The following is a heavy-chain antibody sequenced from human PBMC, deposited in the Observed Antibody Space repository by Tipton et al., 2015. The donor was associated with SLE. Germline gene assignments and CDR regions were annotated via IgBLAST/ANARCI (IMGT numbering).Heavy chain of an antibody. CDR1: GFTFDDYA. Sequence: SLRLSCAVSGFTFDDYAMHWVRQAPGKGLGWVSGISWNSGYIVYADSVKGRFTISRDNAKNSLYLQMNSLRAEDTAFYYCAKDAVSGARWYFDLWGRGTLVTVSS. V-gene: IGHV3-9*01. J-gene: IGHJ2*01. CDR2: ISWNSGYI. D-gene: IGHD7-27*01. CDR3: AKDAVSGARWYFDL.